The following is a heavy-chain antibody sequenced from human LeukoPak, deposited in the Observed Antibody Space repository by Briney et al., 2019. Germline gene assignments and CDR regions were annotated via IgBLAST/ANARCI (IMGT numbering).Heavy chain of an antibody. Sequence: SETLSLTCAVYGGSFSGYYWSWIRQPPGKGLEWIGEINHSGSTNYNPSLRSRVTISVDTSKNQFSLKLSSVTAADTAVYYCAGDTAMVVSYYYYMDVWGKGTTVTVSS. CDR2: INHSGST. J-gene: IGHJ6*03. D-gene: IGHD5-18*01. CDR1: GGSFSGYY. CDR3: AGDTAMVVSYYYYMDV. V-gene: IGHV4-34*01.